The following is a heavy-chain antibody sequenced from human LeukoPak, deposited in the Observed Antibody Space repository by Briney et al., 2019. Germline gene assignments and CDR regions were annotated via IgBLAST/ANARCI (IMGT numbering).Heavy chain of an antibody. Sequence: GGSLRLSCAVSGFTFTNYWMTWVRQAPGKGLEWVSYISSSGSTIYYADSVKGRFTVSRDSAKNSLYLQMDSLKVEDTAVYYCARDREPDAFDIWGQGTMVTVSS. D-gene: IGHD1-26*01. J-gene: IGHJ3*02. V-gene: IGHV3-48*04. CDR2: ISSSGSTI. CDR3: ARDREPDAFDI. CDR1: GFTFTNYW.